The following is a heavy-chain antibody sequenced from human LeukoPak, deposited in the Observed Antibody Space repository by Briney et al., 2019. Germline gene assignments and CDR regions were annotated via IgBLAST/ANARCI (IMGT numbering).Heavy chain of an antibody. V-gene: IGHV3-48*03. CDR1: GFSFNDYL. J-gene: IGHJ3*02. CDR2: ITSSGSTI. D-gene: IGHD1-26*01. Sequence: GGSLLFSSASSGFSFNDYLMTGGRQAPGKGLEWVSYITSSGSTIYYADSMKGRFTTSRHNAKNSLYLQMNSMSAEDTAVYYCARIVMLGAGFDSLDIWGEGTMVTVSS. CDR3: ARIVMLGAGFDSLDI.